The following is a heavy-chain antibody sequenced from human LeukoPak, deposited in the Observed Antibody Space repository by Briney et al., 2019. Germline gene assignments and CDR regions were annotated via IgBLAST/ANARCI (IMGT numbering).Heavy chain of an antibody. D-gene: IGHD3-22*01. CDR3: ARHGDYYDSSGYYDY. CDR2: IYYSGST. CDR1: GDSFSSYY. Sequence: SETLSLTCTVSGDSFSSYYWSWIRQPPGKGLEWIGYIYYSGSTNYNPSLKSRVTISVDTSKNQFSLKLSSVTAADTAVYYCARHGDYYDSSGYYDYWGQGTLVTVSS. V-gene: IGHV4-59*08. J-gene: IGHJ4*02.